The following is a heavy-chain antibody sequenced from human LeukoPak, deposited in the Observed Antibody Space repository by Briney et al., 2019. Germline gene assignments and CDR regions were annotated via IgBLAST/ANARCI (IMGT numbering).Heavy chain of an antibody. CDR2: INPSGGST. D-gene: IGHD3-16*02. CDR3: ARDREGKDDNVGGSYRYLYRYYAMDV. V-gene: IGHV1-46*01. J-gene: IGHJ6*04. Sequence: ASVKVSCKASGYIFTNYYMHWVRQAPGQGLEWMGIINPSGGSTSYARKFQGGVTMTRDTSPSTVYMELSSLRSDNPAVYYYARDREGKDDNVGGSYRYLYRYYAMDVWGKGTTVTVST. CDR1: GYIFTNYY.